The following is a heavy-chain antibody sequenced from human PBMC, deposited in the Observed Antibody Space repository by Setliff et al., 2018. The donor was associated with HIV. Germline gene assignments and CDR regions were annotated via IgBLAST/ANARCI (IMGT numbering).Heavy chain of an antibody. J-gene: IGHJ3*02. CDR2: IYHSGST. V-gene: IGHV4-4*02. CDR3: ARVYYCSSTSCYFGAFDI. D-gene: IGHD2-2*01. CDR1: GGSINSYY. Sequence: PSETLSLTCSVSGGSINSYYWSWVRQPPGKGLEWIGEIYHSGSTNYNPSLKSRVTISVDKSKNQFSLKLSSVTAADTAVYYCARVYYCSSTSCYFGAFDIWGQGTMVTVSS.